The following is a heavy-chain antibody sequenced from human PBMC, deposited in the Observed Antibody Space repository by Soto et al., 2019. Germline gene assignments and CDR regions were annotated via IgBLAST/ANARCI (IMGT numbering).Heavy chain of an antibody. D-gene: IGHD6-6*01. CDR2: ISSSSYI. CDR3: ARAQIGSSGYYYMDV. J-gene: IGHJ6*03. CDR1: GFTFSSYS. V-gene: IGHV3-21*01. Sequence: GGSLRLSCAASGFTFSSYSMNWVRQAPGEGLEWVSSISSSSYIYYADSVKGRFTISRDNAKNSLYLQMNSLRAEDTAVYYCARAQIGSSGYYYMDVWGKGTTVTVSS.